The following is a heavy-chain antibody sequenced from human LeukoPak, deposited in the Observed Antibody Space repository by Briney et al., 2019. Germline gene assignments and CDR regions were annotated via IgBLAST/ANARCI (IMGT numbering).Heavy chain of an antibody. J-gene: IGHJ3*02. D-gene: IGHD1-26*01. CDR3: ASIVGATDNDAFDI. V-gene: IGHV1-69*05. Sequence: SVKVSCKASGGTFSSYAISWVRQAPGQGLEWMGGIIPIFGTANYAQKFQGRVTITTDESTSTAYMELSSLRSEDTAVYYCASIVGATDNDAFDIWGQGTMVTVSS. CDR2: IIPIFGTA. CDR1: GGTFSSYA.